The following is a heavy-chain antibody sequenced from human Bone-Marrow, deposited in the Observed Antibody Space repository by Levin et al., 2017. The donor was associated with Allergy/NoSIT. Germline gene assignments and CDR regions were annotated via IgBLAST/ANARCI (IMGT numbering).Heavy chain of an antibody. CDR2: ISYSSGAI. V-gene: IGHV3-11*01. CDR1: GFSFSDSF. Sequence: GESLKISCVASGFSFSDSFMSWIRQAPGKGLEWVSYISYSSGAIYYADSVKGRFTISRDNAKNSLSLQMNSLRADDTAVYYCARHFASAFDLWGQGTVVTVSS. J-gene: IGHJ3*01. CDR3: ARHFASAFDL.